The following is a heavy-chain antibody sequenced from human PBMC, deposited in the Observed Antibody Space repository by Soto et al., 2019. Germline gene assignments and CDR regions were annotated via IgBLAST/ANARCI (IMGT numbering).Heavy chain of an antibody. D-gene: IGHD2-21*02. J-gene: IGHJ3*01. CDR2: IFPIDSDT. Sequence: GESLKISCNGSGYPFTINCIGWVLQMPGKGLEWMGIIFPIDSDTRYSPSSQGQVTISADNSISTAYLQWSSLKASDTAIYYCATPGGRDFNAFDVWGQGTMVTVSS. CDR1: GYPFTINC. CDR3: ATPGGRDFNAFDV. V-gene: IGHV5-51*01.